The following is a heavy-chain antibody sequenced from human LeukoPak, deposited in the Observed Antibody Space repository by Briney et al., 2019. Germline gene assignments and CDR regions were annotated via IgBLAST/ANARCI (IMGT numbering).Heavy chain of an antibody. CDR2: ISSSGSGGNT. Sequence: GGSLRLSCVASGVTLSNYVMSWARQAPGKGLEWVSGISSSGSGGNTYYADSVKGRFTISRDNSKNTLYLQMNSLRAEDTAVYYCAKSPSDSSGNYFDYWGQGTLVTVSS. D-gene: IGHD3-22*01. CDR1: GVTLSNYV. J-gene: IGHJ4*02. CDR3: AKSPSDSSGNYFDY. V-gene: IGHV3-23*01.